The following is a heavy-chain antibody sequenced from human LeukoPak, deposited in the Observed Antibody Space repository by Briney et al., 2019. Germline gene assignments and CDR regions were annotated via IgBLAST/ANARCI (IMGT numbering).Heavy chain of an antibody. CDR2: INSDGSST. V-gene: IGHV3-74*01. J-gene: IGHJ4*02. CDR3: AREDYGDYFDY. Sequence: WVSRINSDGSSTSYADSVKGRFTISRDNAKNTLYLQMNSLRAEDTAVYYCAREDYGDYFDYWGQGTLVTVSS. D-gene: IGHD4-17*01.